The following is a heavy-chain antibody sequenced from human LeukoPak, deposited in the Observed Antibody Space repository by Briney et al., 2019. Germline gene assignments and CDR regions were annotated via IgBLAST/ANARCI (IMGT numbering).Heavy chain of an antibody. Sequence: SQTLSLTCAISGDSVSSNTAVWNWIRQSPSRGLEWLGRTFYRSKWYNEYALSMKSRIIISPDTSKNQFSLQVNSVTPEDTAVYFCARDGGHRSGWFSEFDVWGRGTMVTVSS. CDR3: ARDGGHRSGWFSEFDV. CDR2: TFYRSKWYN. D-gene: IGHD6-19*01. J-gene: IGHJ3*01. CDR1: GDSVSSNTAV. V-gene: IGHV6-1*01.